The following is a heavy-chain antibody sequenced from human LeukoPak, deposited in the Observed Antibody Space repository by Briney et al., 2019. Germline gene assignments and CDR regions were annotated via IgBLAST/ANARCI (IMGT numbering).Heavy chain of an antibody. CDR3: ARGLPRIAVAGTPTDY. V-gene: IGHV1-3*01. J-gene: IGHJ4*02. CDR2: INAGTGNT. D-gene: IGHD6-19*01. Sequence: ASVKVSCKASGFTFTSYAMHWVRQAPGQGLEWMGWINAGTGNTKYSQKFQGRVTIIRDTSASTAYMELNSLRSEDTAMYYCARGLPRIAVAGTPTDYWGQGTLVTVSS. CDR1: GFTFTSYA.